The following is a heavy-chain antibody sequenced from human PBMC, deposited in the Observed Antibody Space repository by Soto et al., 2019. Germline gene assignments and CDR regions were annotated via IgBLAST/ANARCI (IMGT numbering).Heavy chain of an antibody. Sequence: QVQLVQSGAEVKKPGSSVKVSCKASGGTFSSYAISWVRQAPGQGLEWMGGIIPIFGTANYAQKFQGRVTITADEYTXTXSMELSSLRSEDTAVYYCARDRGEQQLIYYYYGMDVWGQGTTVTVSS. CDR3: ARDRGEQQLIYYYYGMDV. CDR1: GGTFSSYA. CDR2: IIPIFGTA. D-gene: IGHD6-13*01. J-gene: IGHJ6*02. V-gene: IGHV1-69*12.